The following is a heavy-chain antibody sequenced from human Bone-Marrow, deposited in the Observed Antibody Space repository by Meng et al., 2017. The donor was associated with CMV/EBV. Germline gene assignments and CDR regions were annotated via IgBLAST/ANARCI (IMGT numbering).Heavy chain of an antibody. J-gene: IGHJ4*02. CDR1: GAPFSGY. Sequence: QVQRQQWGAGLLKPSETLSLTCGVYGAPFSGYWSWVRQPPGKGLEWIGEITHSGSTNYNVSLKSRVTISIDTSKNQFSLKLSSVTATDTAVYYCAPGFRSWSGSYSSWGQGTLVTVSS. D-gene: IGHD1-26*01. CDR2: ITHSGST. V-gene: IGHV4-34*01. CDR3: APGFRSWSGSYSS.